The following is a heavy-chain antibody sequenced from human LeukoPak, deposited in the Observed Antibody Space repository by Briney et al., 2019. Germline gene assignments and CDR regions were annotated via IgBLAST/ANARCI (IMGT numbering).Heavy chain of an antibody. J-gene: IGHJ4*02. V-gene: IGHV4-59*01. Sequence: SETLSLTCTVSGGSISSYYWSWIRQPPGKGLEWIGYIYYSGSTNYNPSLKSRVTISVDTSKNQFSLKLSSVTAADTAVYYCASWPVGDGSEGKVDYWGQGSLVTVSS. CDR3: ASWPVGDGSEGKVDY. CDR1: GGSISSYY. D-gene: IGHD3-10*01. CDR2: IYYSGST.